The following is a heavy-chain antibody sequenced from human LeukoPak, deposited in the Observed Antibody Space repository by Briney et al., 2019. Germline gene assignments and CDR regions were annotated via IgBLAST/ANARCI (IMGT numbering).Heavy chain of an antibody. D-gene: IGHD3-10*01. CDR2: INHSGGT. CDR1: GGSFSGYY. Sequence: SETLSLTCAVYGGSFSGYYWSWIRQPPGKGLEWIGEINHSGGTNYNPSLKSRVTISVDTSKNQFSLKLSSVTAADTAVYYCARGHLLLWFGPNWFDPWGQGTLVTVSS. V-gene: IGHV4-34*01. J-gene: IGHJ5*02. CDR3: ARGHLLLWFGPNWFDP.